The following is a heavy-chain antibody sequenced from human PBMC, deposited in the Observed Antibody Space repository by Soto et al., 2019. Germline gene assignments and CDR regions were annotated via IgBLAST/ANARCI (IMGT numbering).Heavy chain of an antibody. CDR1: GFTFSSYS. Sequence: PGGSLRLSCAASGFTFSSYSMNWVRQAPGKGLEWVSSISSSSSYIYYADSVKGRFTISRDNAKNSLYLQMNSLRAEDTAVYYCASVEDYYDSSGYYYVWGQGTLVTVSS. V-gene: IGHV3-21*01. CDR3: ASVEDYYDSSGYYYV. J-gene: IGHJ4*02. D-gene: IGHD3-22*01. CDR2: ISSSSSYI.